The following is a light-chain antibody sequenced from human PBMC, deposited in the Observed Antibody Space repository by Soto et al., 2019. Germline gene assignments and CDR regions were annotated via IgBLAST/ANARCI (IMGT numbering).Light chain of an antibody. Sequence: QSALTQPASVSGSPGQSITISCTGTSSYVGGYNYVSWYQQHPGKAPKLMIYEVSNRPSGVSNRFSGSKSGNTASLTISGLQAEDEDDYYCSSYTSSSIDYVFGTGTKVTVL. V-gene: IGLV2-14*01. CDR2: EVS. J-gene: IGLJ1*01. CDR1: SSYVGGYNY. CDR3: SSYTSSSIDYV.